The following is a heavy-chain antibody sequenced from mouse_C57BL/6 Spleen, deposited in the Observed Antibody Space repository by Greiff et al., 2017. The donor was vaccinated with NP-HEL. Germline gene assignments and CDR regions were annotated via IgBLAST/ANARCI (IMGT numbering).Heavy chain of an antibody. J-gene: IGHJ4*01. CDR3: ATSHYDSSSYYYAMDY. V-gene: IGHV14-2*01. CDR2: IDPEDGET. D-gene: IGHD1-1*01. Sequence: EVQLQQSGAELVKPGASVKLSCTASGFNIKDYYMHWVKQRTEQGLEWIGRIDPEDGETKYAPKFQGKHTITADTSSNTAYLQLSSLTSEDTAVYYCATSHYDSSSYYYAMDYWGQGTSVTVSA. CDR1: GFNIKDYY.